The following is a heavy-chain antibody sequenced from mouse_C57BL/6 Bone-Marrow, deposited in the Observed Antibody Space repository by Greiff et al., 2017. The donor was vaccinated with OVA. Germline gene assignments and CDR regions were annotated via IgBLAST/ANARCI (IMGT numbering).Heavy chain of an antibody. V-gene: IGHV1-82*01. CDR1: GYAFSSSW. J-gene: IGHJ2*01. D-gene: IGHD1-1*01. CDR2: IYPGDGDT. CDR3: AKRTRNYYGSSNFDY. Sequence: VQRVESGPELVKPGASVKISCKASGYAFSSSWMNWVKQRPGKGLEWIGRIYPGDGDTNYNGKFKGKATLTADKSSSTAYMQLSSLTSEDSAVYFCAKRTRNYYGSSNFDYWGQGTTLTVSS.